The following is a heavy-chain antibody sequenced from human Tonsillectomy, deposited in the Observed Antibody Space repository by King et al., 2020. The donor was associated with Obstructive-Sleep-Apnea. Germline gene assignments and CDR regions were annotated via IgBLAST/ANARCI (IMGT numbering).Heavy chain of an antibody. J-gene: IGHJ2*01. D-gene: IGHD2-15*01. Sequence: DVQLVESGGGLVQPGGSLRLSCAASGFTFSSYSMNWVRQAPGKGLEWVSYISSISSTIYYADSVKGRFTISRDNAKNSLYLQMNSLRAEDTAVYYCARGCSGGSCPHWYFDLWGRGTLVTVSS. CDR2: ISSISSTI. V-gene: IGHV3-48*04. CDR3: ARGCSGGSCPHWYFDL. CDR1: GFTFSSYS.